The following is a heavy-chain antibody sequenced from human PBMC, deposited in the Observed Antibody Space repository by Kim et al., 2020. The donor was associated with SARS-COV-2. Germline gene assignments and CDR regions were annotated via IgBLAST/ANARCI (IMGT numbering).Heavy chain of an antibody. CDR1: GGTFSSYA. J-gene: IGHJ3*02. D-gene: IGHD3-9*01. V-gene: IGHV1-69*13. CDR3: ARDSVLRYFDWLLFGGAFDI. Sequence: SVKVSCKASGGTFSSYAISWVRQAPGQGLEWMGGIIPIFGTANYAQKFQGRVTITADESTSTAYMELSSLRSEDTAVYYCARDSVLRYFDWLLFGGAFDIWGQGTMVTVSS. CDR2: IIPIFGTA.